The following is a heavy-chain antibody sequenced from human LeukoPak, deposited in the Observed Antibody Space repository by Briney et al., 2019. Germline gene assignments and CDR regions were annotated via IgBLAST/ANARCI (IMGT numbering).Heavy chain of an antibody. Sequence: SETLSLTCAVYGGSFSGYYWSWIRQPPGKGLEWIGEINHSGSTNYNPSLKSRVTISVDTSKNQFSLKLSSVTAADTAVYYRARLGRDGYNNHTNWFDPWGQGTLVTVSS. CDR2: INHSGST. V-gene: IGHV4-34*01. CDR3: ARLGRDGYNNHTNWFDP. CDR1: GGSFSGYY. D-gene: IGHD5-12*01. J-gene: IGHJ5*02.